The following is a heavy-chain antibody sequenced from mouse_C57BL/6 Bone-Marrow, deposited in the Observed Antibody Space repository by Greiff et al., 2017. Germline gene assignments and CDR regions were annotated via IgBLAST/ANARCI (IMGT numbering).Heavy chain of an antibody. CDR1: GYTFTSYW. CDR2: IDPSDSYT. J-gene: IGHJ2*01. CDR3: ARGVSY. Sequence: QVQLQQPGAELVRPGTSVKLSCKASGYTFTSYWMHWVKQRPGQGLEWIGVIDPSDSYTNYNQKFKGKATLTVDTSSSTAYMQLSSLTSEDSAVYYCARGVSYWGQGTTLTVSS. D-gene: IGHD2-2*01. V-gene: IGHV1-59*01.